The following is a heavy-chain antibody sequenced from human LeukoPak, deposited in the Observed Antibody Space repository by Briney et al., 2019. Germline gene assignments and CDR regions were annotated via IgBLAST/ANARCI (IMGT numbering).Heavy chain of an antibody. CDR1: GFTFSDHY. CDR2: TRNKANSYTT. D-gene: IGHD3-10*01. Sequence: GGSLRLSCAASGFTFSDHYMDWVRQAPGKGLEWIGRTRNKANSYTTEYAASVKGRFTIARDDSKNSLYLQMNSLKTEDTAVYYCAREVDYGSGSYPWYFDYWGQGTLVTVSS. CDR3: AREVDYGSGSYPWYFDY. V-gene: IGHV3-72*01. J-gene: IGHJ4*02.